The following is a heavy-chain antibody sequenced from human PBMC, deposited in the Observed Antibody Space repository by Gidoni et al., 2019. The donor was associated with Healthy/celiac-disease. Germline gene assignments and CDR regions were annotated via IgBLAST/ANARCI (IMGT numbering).Heavy chain of an antibody. CDR1: GYSFTSYY. Sequence: QVQLVQSGAEVKKPGASVKVSCKASGYSFTSYYMHWVRQAPGQGLDWMGIINPSCGSTSYAPKFQGRVTMTRDTSTSTVYMELSSLRSEDTAVYYCARGNTYYYDGGNYWGQGTLVTVSS. J-gene: IGHJ4*02. CDR3: ARGNTYYYDGGNY. D-gene: IGHD3-22*01. V-gene: IGHV1-46*01. CDR2: INPSCGST.